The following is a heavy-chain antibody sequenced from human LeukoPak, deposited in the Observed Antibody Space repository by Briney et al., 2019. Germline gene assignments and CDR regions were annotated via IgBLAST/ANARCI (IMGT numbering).Heavy chain of an antibody. CDR1: GGSISSYY. CDR2: IYYSGST. V-gene: IGHV4-59*01. CDR3: ARERTRWLQLRGAFDI. Sequence: SETLSLTCTVSGGSISSYYWSWIRQPPGKGLEWIGYIYYSGSTNYNPSLKSRVTISVDTSKNQLSLKLSSVTAADTAVYYCARERTRWLQLRGAFDIWGQGTMVTVSS. J-gene: IGHJ3*02. D-gene: IGHD5-24*01.